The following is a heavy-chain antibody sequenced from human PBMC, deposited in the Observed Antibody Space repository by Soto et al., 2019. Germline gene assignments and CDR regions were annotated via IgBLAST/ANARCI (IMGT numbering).Heavy chain of an antibody. CDR1: GGSISSYY. CDR2: IYYSGST. V-gene: IGHV4-59*08. CDR3: ASGDYGDYAEYFQH. J-gene: IGHJ1*01. Sequence: SETLSLTCTVSGGSISSYYWSWIRQPPGKGLEWIGYIYYSGSTNYNPSLKSRVTISVDTSKNQFSLKLSSVTAADTAVYYCASGDYGDYAEYFQHWGQGTLVTVSS. D-gene: IGHD4-17*01.